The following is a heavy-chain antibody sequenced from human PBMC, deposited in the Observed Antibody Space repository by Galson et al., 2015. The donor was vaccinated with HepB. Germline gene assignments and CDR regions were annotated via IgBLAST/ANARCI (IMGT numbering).Heavy chain of an antibody. J-gene: IGHJ6*02. Sequence: SLRLSCAASGFSISNYWMTWVRQAPGKGLEWVGRIRSKANSCATAYAASVKGRFTISRDDSKNTAYLQMNSLKTEDTAVYYCTILVDGELFPMDYYYYGMDVWGQGTTVTVSS. D-gene: IGHD3-10*01. CDR3: TILVDGELFPMDYYYYGMDV. CDR2: IRSKANSCAT. CDR1: GFSISNYW. V-gene: IGHV3-73*01.